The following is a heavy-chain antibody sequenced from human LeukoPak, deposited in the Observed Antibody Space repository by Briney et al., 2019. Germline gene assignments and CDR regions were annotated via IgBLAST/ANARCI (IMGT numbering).Heavy chain of an antibody. D-gene: IGHD3-3*01. V-gene: IGHV3-48*01. Sequence: PGGSLRLSCAASGFTFSSYSMNWVRQAPGKGLEWVSYISSSSSTIYYPDSVKGRFTISRDNAKNSLYLQMNSLRAEDTAVYYCARAPPIFGVVEYYFDYWGQGTLVTVSS. CDR1: GFTFSSYS. CDR2: ISSSSSTI. CDR3: ARAPPIFGVVEYYFDY. J-gene: IGHJ4*02.